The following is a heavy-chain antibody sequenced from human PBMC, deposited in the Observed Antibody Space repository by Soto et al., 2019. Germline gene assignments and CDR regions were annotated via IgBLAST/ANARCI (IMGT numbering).Heavy chain of an antibody. J-gene: IGHJ4*02. V-gene: IGHV3-23*01. CDR2: ISGSGGST. Sequence: AGGSLRLSFAASGFTFSSYAMSWVRQAPGKGLEWVSAISGSGGSTYYADSVKGRFTISRDNSKNTLYLRMNSLRAEDTAVYYCATHGYYYGSGSYPPDYYFDYWGQGTLVTVSS. D-gene: IGHD3-10*01. CDR3: ATHGYYYGSGSYPPDYYFDY. CDR1: GFTFSSYA.